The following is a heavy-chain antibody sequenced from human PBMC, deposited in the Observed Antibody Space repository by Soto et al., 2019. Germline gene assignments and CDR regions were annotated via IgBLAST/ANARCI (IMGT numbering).Heavy chain of an antibody. D-gene: IGHD2-15*01. J-gene: IGHJ4*02. CDR3: ATAKLLLPWLFDY. CDR1: GFSFSDHY. CDR2: IRNKANSYIT. V-gene: IGHV3-72*01. Sequence: PGGSLGLSCAASGFSFSDHYMDWVRQAPGKGLEWVGRIRNKANSYITHYAASVQDRFTISRDDSKNTLFLQMNSLRAEDTAVYYCATAKLLLPWLFDYWGQGTLVTVSS.